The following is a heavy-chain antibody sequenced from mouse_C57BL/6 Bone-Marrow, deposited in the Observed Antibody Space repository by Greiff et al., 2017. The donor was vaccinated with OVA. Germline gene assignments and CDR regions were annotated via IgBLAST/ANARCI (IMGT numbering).Heavy chain of an antibody. Sequence: VQLQQPGAELVKPGASVKLSCKASGYTFTSYWMQWVKQRPGQGLEWIGEIDPSDSYTNYNQKFKGKATLTVDTSSSTAYMQLSSLTSEDSAVYYCARRIYYGNPLDWYFDVWGTGTTVTVSS. CDR2: IDPSDSYT. D-gene: IGHD2-1*01. CDR3: ARRIYYGNPLDWYFDV. CDR1: GYTFTSYW. J-gene: IGHJ1*03. V-gene: IGHV1-50*01.